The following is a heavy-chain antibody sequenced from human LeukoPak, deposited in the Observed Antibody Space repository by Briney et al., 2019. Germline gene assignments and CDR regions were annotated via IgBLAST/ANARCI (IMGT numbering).Heavy chain of an antibody. J-gene: IGHJ4*02. D-gene: IGHD6-6*01. Sequence: GGSLRLSCTASGFSFSGHWMHWARQLPGKGLVWVSRISPTGSTTSYADSVKGRFTVSRDNAKNTLYLQVNNLRAEDTAGYYCARGPNSNWSGLDFWGQGTLLTVSS. V-gene: IGHV3-74*01. CDR3: ARGPNSNWSGLDF. CDR1: GFSFSGHW. CDR2: ISPTGSTT.